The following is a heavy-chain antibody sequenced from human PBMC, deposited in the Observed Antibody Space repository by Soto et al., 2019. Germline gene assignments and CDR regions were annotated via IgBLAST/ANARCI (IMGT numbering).Heavy chain of an antibody. CDR3: AKFIVVVVAATGHFDY. CDR1: GFTFSSYA. Sequence: EVQLLESGGGLVQPGGSLRLSCAASGFTFSSYAMSWVRQAPGKGLEWVSAISGSGGSTYYADSVKGRFTISRDNSKNTLYLQMSSLRAEDTAVYYCAKFIVVVVAATGHFDYWGQGTLVTVSS. CDR2: ISGSGGST. D-gene: IGHD2-15*01. J-gene: IGHJ4*02. V-gene: IGHV3-23*01.